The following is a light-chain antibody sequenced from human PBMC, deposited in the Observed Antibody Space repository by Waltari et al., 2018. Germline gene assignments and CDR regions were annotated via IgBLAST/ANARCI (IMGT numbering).Light chain of an antibody. CDR3: QQCYSIPCA. CDR2: AAS. CDR1: QSISTY. V-gene: IGKV1-39*01. J-gene: IGKJ2*01. Sequence: DIQMTQSPSSLSASVGDRVTITCRASQSISTYLNWYQVKPGKAPKLLISAASTLQGGVPSRFSGSGSGADFTLTISNLQPDDYATYYCQQCYSIPCAFGQGTKLEIK.